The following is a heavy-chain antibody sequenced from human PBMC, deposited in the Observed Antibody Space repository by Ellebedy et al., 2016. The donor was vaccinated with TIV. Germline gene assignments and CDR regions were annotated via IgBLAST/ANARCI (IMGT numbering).Heavy chain of an antibody. CDR3: ARARSSGWLHTPDY. V-gene: IGHV1-46*04. D-gene: IGHD6-19*01. Sequence: AASVKVSCKASAYTFTSYFMNWVGQAPGQGLEWMGIINPSVGSTTYAQKLQGRVTMTRDTSTSTVYMELSSLRSEDTSVYYCARARSSGWLHTPDYWGQGTLVTVSS. CDR2: INPSVGST. J-gene: IGHJ4*02. CDR1: AYTFTSYF.